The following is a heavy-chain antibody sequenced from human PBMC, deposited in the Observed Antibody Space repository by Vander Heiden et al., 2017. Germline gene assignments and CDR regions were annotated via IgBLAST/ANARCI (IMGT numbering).Heavy chain of an antibody. V-gene: IGHV3-7*01. Sequence: EVQLVESGGGLVQPGGSLGLSCAASGFPFSTYWMSWVRQAPGKGLEWVANIKQDGSDEYYVDSVKGRFTISRDNAKNSLYLQMTSLRVEDTAVYYCARAASGITWANFFDPWGQGTLVTVSS. J-gene: IGHJ5*02. CDR3: ARAASGITWANFFDP. CDR1: GFPFSTYW. D-gene: IGHD6-13*01. CDR2: IKQDGSDE.